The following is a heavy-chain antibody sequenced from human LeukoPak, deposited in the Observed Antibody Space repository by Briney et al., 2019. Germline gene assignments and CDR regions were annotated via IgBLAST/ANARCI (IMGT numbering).Heavy chain of an antibody. D-gene: IGHD1-26*01. Sequence: GGSLRLSCAASGFTFSNYVMGWVRQAPGKGLQWVSIINGSGSFTSYADSVKGRLTISRDNSKNTLYLQMNSLRAEDTAVYYCAKRRGSYGPFDYWGQGTLATVSS. CDR2: INGSGSFT. V-gene: IGHV3-23*05. CDR3: AKRRGSYGPFDY. CDR1: GFTFSNYV. J-gene: IGHJ4*02.